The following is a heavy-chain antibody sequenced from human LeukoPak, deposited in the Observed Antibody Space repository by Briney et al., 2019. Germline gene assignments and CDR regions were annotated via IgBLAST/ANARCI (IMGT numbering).Heavy chain of an antibody. D-gene: IGHD1-14*01. J-gene: IGHJ3*02. CDR1: GRSINSYY. V-gene: IGHV4-59*01. CDR3: ARDSGNLRDDAFDI. CDR2: IYYSGST. Sequence: PSETLSLTCTVSGRSINSYYWSWIRQPPGKGLEWIGYIYYSGSTNYNPSLKSRVTISVDTSKNQFSLKLSSVAAADTAVYYCARDSGNLRDDAFDIWGQGTMVTVSS.